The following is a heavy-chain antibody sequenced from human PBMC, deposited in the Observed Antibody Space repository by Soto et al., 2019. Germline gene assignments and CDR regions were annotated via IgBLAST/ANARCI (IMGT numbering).Heavy chain of an antibody. V-gene: IGHV3-66*01. CDR2: IYSGGNT. Sequence: DVQVVESGGGLVLPGGSLRLSCAASGFTVSTSRMSWFRQAPGKGLEWVSVIYSGGNTYYADSVKGRFTISRDNSQNTLSIQMNSLSAEDTAVYYCVRERRGDGNAELWGQGTLVTVSS. CDR3: VRERRGDGNAEL. J-gene: IGHJ4*02. CDR1: GFTVSTSR. D-gene: IGHD1-7*01.